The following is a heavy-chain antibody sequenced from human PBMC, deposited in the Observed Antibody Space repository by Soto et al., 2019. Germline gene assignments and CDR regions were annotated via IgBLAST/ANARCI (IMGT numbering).Heavy chain of an antibody. V-gene: IGHV1-2*06. CDR3: ARDGNFAFLGYSFAFDF. J-gene: IGHJ4*02. Sequence: QVQLVQSGAEVKKPGASVRVSGETSGYRFTAYYIHWVRQAPGQGLEWMGRMNLDTGGTTYAQKFQGRVTMTRDTSISTAYMELSSLKSDDTAMYYCARDGNFAFLGYSFAFDFWGQGTLVTVSS. CDR2: MNLDTGGT. CDR1: GYRFTAYY. D-gene: IGHD5-18*01.